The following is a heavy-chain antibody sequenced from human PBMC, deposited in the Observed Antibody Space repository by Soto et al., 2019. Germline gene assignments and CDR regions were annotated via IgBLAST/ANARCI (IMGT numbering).Heavy chain of an antibody. J-gene: IGHJ4*02. D-gene: IGHD2-21*01. CDR1: GYTFTSYA. CDR2: INPGNGNI. V-gene: IGHV1-3*01. Sequence: ASVKVSCKASGYTFTSYAIHWVRQAPGQGLEWLGLINPGNGNIKYSQNFQGRVTITGDPSATTAYMHLITLRFEDTAVYYCARELPFDYWGQGTLVTVSS. CDR3: ARELPFDY.